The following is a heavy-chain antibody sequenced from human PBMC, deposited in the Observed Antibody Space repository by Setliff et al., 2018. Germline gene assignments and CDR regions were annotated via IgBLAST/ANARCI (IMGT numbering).Heavy chain of an antibody. V-gene: IGHV4-39*01. J-gene: IGHJ6*03. CDR3: ARGFAAEYSSGWGTWYYYYYMDV. Sequence: NPSETLSLTCTVSGGSISSSSYYWGWIRQPPGKGLEWIGSIYYSGSTYYNPSLKGRVIISVDTSKNQFSLKLSSVTAADTAVYYCARGFAAEYSSGWGTWYYYYYMDVWGKGTTVTVSS. CDR2: IYYSGST. CDR1: GGSISSSSYY. D-gene: IGHD6-25*01.